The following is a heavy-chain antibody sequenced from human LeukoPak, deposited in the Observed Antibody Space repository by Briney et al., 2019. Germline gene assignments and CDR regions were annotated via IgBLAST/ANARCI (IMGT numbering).Heavy chain of an antibody. CDR2: TYYRSKWYN. CDR1: GDSVSSNTGA. Sequence: SQTLSLTCAISGDSVSSNTGAWNWIRQSPSRGLEWLGRTYYRSKWYNDYAVSVKSRITINPDTSKNQFSLQLSSVTPEDTAVYYSAREATYGYRLFDYWGQGTLVTISS. V-gene: IGHV6-1*01. J-gene: IGHJ4*02. D-gene: IGHD5-18*01. CDR3: AREATYGYRLFDY.